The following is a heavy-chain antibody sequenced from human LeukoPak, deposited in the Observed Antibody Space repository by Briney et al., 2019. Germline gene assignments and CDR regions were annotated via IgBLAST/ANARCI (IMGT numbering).Heavy chain of an antibody. J-gene: IGHJ6*02. V-gene: IGHV1-8*01. CDR3: ARGPEYYDILTGLEYYYYGMDV. Sequence: RASVKVSCKASGYTFTSYDINWVRQATGQGLEWMGWMNPNSGNTGYAQKFQGRVTMTRNTSVSTAYMELSSLRSEDTAVYYCARGPEYYDILTGLEYYYYGMDVWGQGTTVTVSS. CDR2: MNPNSGNT. CDR1: GYTFTSYD. D-gene: IGHD3-9*01.